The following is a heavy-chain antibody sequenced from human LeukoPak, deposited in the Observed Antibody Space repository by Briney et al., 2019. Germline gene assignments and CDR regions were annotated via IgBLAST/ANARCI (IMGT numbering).Heavy chain of an antibody. J-gene: IGHJ4*02. CDR3: AREGSYRFNYFDY. CDR1: GFTFNIYS. Sequence: GGSLRLSCAASGFTFNIYSFHWVRQAPGKGLEWVTVISYDGSNQYFADSVKGRFTVSRDSSKNTVYLQMNNLRGEDTAVYYCAREGSYRFNYFDYWGQGTLVTVSS. CDR2: ISYDGSNQ. V-gene: IGHV3-30*01. D-gene: IGHD3-16*02.